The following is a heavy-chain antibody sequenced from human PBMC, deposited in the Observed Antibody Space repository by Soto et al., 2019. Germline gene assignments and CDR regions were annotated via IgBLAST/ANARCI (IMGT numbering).Heavy chain of an antibody. V-gene: IGHV3-15*01. J-gene: IGHJ6*02. CDR1: GFSFSNAW. CDR3: TTLNYGVDV. CDR2: IKSKTDGGTA. Sequence: EVQLVESGGGLVKPGGSLRLSCAASGFSFSNAWMSWVRQLPGKGLEWVGHIKSKTDGGTADYAAPVKGRFTISRDNSNNTLYLQMNSLKPEDTAMFYCTTLNYGVDVWGQGTTVTVSS.